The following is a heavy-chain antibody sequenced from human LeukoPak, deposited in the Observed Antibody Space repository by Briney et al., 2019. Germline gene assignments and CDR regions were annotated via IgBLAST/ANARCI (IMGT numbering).Heavy chain of an antibody. J-gene: IGHJ5*02. V-gene: IGHV3-30*02. CDR1: GFTFSSYG. D-gene: IGHD3-10*01. CDR3: ARDPAPYGSGSSNWFDP. CDR2: IRYDGSNK. Sequence: GGSLRLSCAASGFTFSSYGMHWVRQAPGKGLEWVAFIRYDGSNKYYADSVKGRFTISRDNSKNTLYLQMNSLRAEDTAVYYCARDPAPYGSGSSNWFDPWGQGTLVTVSS.